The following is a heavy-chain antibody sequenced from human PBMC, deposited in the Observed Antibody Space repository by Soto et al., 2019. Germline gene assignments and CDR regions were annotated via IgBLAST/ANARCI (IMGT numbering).Heavy chain of an antibody. Sequence: QVQLQESGPGLVKPSQTLSLTCTVSGGSINSDGYYWSWIRQHPGKGLEGIGYIHYSGNTYYNPSLKSRITISIDTSKNQFSLQLSSVTVADTAVYFCARDSLDSSGNFMRHPDAFDVWGHGTGVAVSS. CDR3: ARDSLDSSGNFMRHPDAFDV. CDR2: IHYSGNT. V-gene: IGHV4-31*03. CDR1: GGSINSDGYY. D-gene: IGHD3-22*01. J-gene: IGHJ3*01.